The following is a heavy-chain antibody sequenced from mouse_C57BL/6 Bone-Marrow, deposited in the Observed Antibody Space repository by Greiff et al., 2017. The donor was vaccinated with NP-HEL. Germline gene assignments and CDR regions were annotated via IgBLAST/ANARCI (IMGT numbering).Heavy chain of an antibody. V-gene: IGHV1-61*01. CDR3: ARGPPYRDGAY. D-gene: IGHD2-3*01. Sequence: QVQLQQPGAELVRPGSSVKLSCKASGYTFTSYWMDWVKQRPGQGLEWIGNIYPSDSETHYNQKFKDKATLTVDKASSTAYMQLSSLTSEDSAVYYCARGPPYRDGAYWGQGTLVTVSA. CDR1: GYTFTSYW. CDR2: IYPSDSET. J-gene: IGHJ3*01.